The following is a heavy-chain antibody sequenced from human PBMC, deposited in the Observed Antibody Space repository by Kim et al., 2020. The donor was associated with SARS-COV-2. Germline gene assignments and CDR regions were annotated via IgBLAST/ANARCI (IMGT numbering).Heavy chain of an antibody. D-gene: IGHD2-2*01. J-gene: IGHJ4*02. Sequence: RKSRVTISVDQSKTQFSLKLSSVTAADTAVYYCARHASQGYCSSTSCYDYWGQGTLVTVSS. V-gene: IGHV4-59*08. CDR3: ARHASQGYCSSTSCYDY.